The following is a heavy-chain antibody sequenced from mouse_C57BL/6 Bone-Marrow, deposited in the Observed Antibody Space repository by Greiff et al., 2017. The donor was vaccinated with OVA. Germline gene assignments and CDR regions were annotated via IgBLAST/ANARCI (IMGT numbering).Heavy chain of an antibody. J-gene: IGHJ2*01. CDR2: IDPEDGDT. D-gene: IGHD1-1*01. CDR1: GFNIKDYY. Sequence: DVKLQESGAELVRPGASVKLSCTASGFNIKDYYMHWVKQRPEQGLEWIGRIDPEDGDTEYAPKFQGKATMTADTSSNTAYLQLSSLTSEDTAVYYCTTSHYYGSSYNFDYWGQGTTLTVSS. V-gene: IGHV14-1*01. CDR3: TTSHYYGSSYNFDY.